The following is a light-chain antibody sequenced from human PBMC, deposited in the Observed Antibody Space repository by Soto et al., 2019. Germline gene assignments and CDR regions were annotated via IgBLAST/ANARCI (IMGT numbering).Light chain of an antibody. CDR1: SSDVGGYNY. CDR2: GVS. Sequence: QSALTQPASVSGSPGQSITISCTGTSSDVGGYNYVSWYQQHPGKAPKLIIYGVSNRHSGVSNRFSGSKSGNTASLTISGLQAEDEADYYCSLYTGSSTVVFGGGTKVTVL. CDR3: SLYTGSSTVV. J-gene: IGLJ3*02. V-gene: IGLV2-14*01.